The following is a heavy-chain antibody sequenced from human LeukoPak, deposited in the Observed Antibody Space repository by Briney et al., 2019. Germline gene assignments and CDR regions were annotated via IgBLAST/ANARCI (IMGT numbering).Heavy chain of an antibody. D-gene: IGHD3-10*01. CDR1: GYTFTSYY. V-gene: IGHV1-46*01. Sequence: ASVKVSCKASGYTFTSYYMHWVRQAPGQGLEWMGIINPSGGSTSYAQKFQGRVTMTRDTSTSTAYMELSSLRSEDTAVYYCARTYYGSGSYYKDAFDIWGQGTMVTVSS. CDR2: INPSGGST. CDR3: ARTYYGSGSYYKDAFDI. J-gene: IGHJ3*02.